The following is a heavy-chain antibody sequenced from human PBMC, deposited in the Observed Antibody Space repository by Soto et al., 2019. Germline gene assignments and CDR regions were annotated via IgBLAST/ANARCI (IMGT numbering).Heavy chain of an antibody. J-gene: IGHJ6*03. V-gene: IGHV3-7*01. CDR2: IKQDGSEK. CDR1: GFPFGSYW. CDR3: AREKGQWLEYYYMAV. D-gene: IGHD6-19*01. Sequence: EVQLVESGGGLVQPGGSLRLSCAASGFPFGSYWMSWVRQAPGKGLEWVANIKQDGSEKYYVDSVKGRFTISRDNAKNSLYLQMNSLRAEDSAVYYCAREKGQWLEYYYMAVWGKGTTVTVSS.